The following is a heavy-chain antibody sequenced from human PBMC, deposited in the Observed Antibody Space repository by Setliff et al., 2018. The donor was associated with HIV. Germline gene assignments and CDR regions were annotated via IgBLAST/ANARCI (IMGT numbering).Heavy chain of an antibody. V-gene: IGHV3-11*04. D-gene: IGHD3-22*01. CDR2: ISSPGSTI. Sequence: GGSLRLSCAASGFTFSDHYMSWIRQAPGKGLEWVSFISSPGSTIYYADSVKGRFTISRDNAKNSLSLQMDSLRAEDTAVYYCVSNLPSSDSRWGQGTLVTVSS. CDR3: VSNLPSSDSR. J-gene: IGHJ4*02. CDR1: GFTFSDHY.